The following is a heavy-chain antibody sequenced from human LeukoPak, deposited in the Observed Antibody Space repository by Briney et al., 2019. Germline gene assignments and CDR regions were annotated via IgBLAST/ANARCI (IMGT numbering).Heavy chain of an antibody. D-gene: IGHD3-16*02. CDR2: INYSGST. CDR1: GGSISSSSYY. CDR3: ARVTYDYVWGTYRTDAFDI. Sequence: PSETLSLTCTVSGGSISSSSYYWGWIRQPPGKGLEWIGNINYSGSTYYNPSLKSRVYISVDSSKNQFSLTQTSVTAADTAVYYCARVTYDYVWGTYRTDAFDIWGQGTMVTVSS. V-gene: IGHV4-39*07. J-gene: IGHJ3*02.